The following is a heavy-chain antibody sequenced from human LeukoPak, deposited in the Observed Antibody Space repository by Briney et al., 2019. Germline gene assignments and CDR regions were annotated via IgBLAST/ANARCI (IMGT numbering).Heavy chain of an antibody. J-gene: IGHJ5*02. Sequence: SETLSLTCAVYGGSFSGYYWSWIRQPPRKGLEWIGEINHSGSTNYNPSLKSRVTISVDTSKNQFSLKLSSVTAADTAVYYCARSAPPQTGGWFDPWGQGTLVTVSS. CDR2: INHSGST. V-gene: IGHV4-34*01. CDR1: GGSFSGYY. D-gene: IGHD7-27*01. CDR3: ARSAPPQTGGWFDP.